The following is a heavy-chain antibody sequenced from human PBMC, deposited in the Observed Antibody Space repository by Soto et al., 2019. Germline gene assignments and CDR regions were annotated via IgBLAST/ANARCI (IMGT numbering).Heavy chain of an antibody. J-gene: IGHJ3*02. CDR2: INPNSGGT. V-gene: IGHV1-2*02. CDR3: ASGNNYYVLIGYSGAFDI. CDR1: ASTFIGNY. D-gene: IGHD3-9*01. Sequence: GGSVIVSFRNAASTFIGNYLICLGQPIGQELEWMGRINPNSGGTNYAQKFQGRITMTRDTSISTAYMELSRLRSDDTAVYYWASGNNYYVLIGYSGAFDIWGQGTMVTFSS.